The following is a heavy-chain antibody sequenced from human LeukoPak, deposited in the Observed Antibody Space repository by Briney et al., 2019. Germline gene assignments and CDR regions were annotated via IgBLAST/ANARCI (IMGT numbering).Heavy chain of an antibody. D-gene: IGHD1-26*01. J-gene: IGHJ4*02. CDR1: GFTFSSYA. Sequence: SGGSLRLSCAASGFTFSSYAMSWVRQAPGKGLEWVANIKQDGSEKYYVDSVKGRFTISRDNAQNSLYLQMNSLRAEDTAVYYCARGSSGSYFQFIDYWGQGTLVTVSS. CDR3: ARGSSGSYFQFIDY. CDR2: IKQDGSEK. V-gene: IGHV3-7*01.